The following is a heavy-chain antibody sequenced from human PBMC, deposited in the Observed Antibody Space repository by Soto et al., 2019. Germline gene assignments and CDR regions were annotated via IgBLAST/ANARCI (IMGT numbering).Heavy chain of an antibody. V-gene: IGHV1-2*04. CDR3: ARATDSGSYYYYGMDV. J-gene: IGHJ6*02. CDR2: INPNSGGT. D-gene: IGHD6-19*01. CDR1: GYTFTGYY. Sequence: ASVKVSCKASGYTFTGYYMHWVRQAPGQGLEWMGWINPNSGGTNYAQKFQGWVTMTRDTSISTAYMELSRLRSDDTAVYYCARATDSGSYYYYGMDVWGQGTTVTVPS.